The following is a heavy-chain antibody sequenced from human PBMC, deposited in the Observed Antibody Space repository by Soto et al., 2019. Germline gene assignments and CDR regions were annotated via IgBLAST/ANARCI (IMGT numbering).Heavy chain of an antibody. CDR2: IIPIFGTA. V-gene: IGHV1-69*13. D-gene: IGHD3-22*01. CDR3: ARGGITMIVVVINSMIDWFDP. Sequence: ASVKVSCKASGGTFSSYAISWVRQAPGQGLEWMGGIIPIFGTANYAQKFQGRVTITADESTSTAYMELSSLRSEDTAVYYCARGGITMIVVVINSMIDWFDPWGPGTLVTVSS. CDR1: GGTFSSYA. J-gene: IGHJ5*02.